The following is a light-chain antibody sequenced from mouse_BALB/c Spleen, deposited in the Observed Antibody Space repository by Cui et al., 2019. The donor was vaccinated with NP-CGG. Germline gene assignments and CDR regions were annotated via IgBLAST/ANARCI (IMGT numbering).Light chain of an antibody. V-gene: IGLV1*01. Sequence: QAVVTQASAPTTSPGETVTLTCRSSTGAVTTSNYANWVQEKPDHLFTGLIGGTKNRAPGVPARFSGSLIGDKAALTITGTQTKDEAIYFCALWYSNHWVFGGGTKLTVL. J-gene: IGLJ1*01. CDR1: TGAVTTSNY. CDR3: ALWYSNHWV. CDR2: GTK.